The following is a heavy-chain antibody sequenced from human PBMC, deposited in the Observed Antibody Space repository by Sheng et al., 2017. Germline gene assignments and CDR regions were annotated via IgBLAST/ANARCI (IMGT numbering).Heavy chain of an antibody. CDR1: GGTFSSYA. CDR2: IIPILGIA. J-gene: IGHJ6*03. D-gene: IGHD6-6*01. V-gene: IGHV1-69*10. CDR3: ARDRPRVLAARPPYYYYYMDV. Sequence: QVQLVQSGAEVKKPGSSVKVSCKASGGTFSSYAISWVRQAPGQGLEWMGGIIPILGIANYAQKFQGRVTITADKSTSTAYMELSSLRSEDTAVYYCARDRPRVLAARPPYYYYYMDVWGQGTTVTVSS.